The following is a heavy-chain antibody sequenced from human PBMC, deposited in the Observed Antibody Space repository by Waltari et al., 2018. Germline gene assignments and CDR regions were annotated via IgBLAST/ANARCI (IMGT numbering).Heavy chain of an antibody. CDR2: IYSSGTK. J-gene: IGHJ4*02. Sequence: QVQLQESGPRLVKPSQTLSLTCTVSGVSISSGTYYWSWIRQSAGRGLEWIGRIYSSGTKKYNPVLKSRVSISIDRSKNQFFVRLTSATAADSAIYYCVRDWGGDDSGSVWGRGAPVTVSS. D-gene: IGHD3-10*01. CDR3: VRDWGGDDSGSV. CDR1: GVSISSGTYY. V-gene: IGHV4-61*02.